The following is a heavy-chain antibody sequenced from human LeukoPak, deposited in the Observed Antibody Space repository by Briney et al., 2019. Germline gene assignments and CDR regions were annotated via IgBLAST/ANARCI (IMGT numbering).Heavy chain of an antibody. CDR2: IKQDGSEK. J-gene: IGHJ4*02. D-gene: IGHD5-18*01. CDR3: ARDSGFSYGRFDD. Sequence: GGSLRLSCAASGFTFGSYWMSWVRQAPGKGLEWVANIKQDGSEKYYVDSVKGRFTISRDNAKNSLFLQMNSLRAEDTAVYYRARDSGFSYGRFDDWGQGTLVTVSS. CDR1: GFTFGSYW. V-gene: IGHV3-7*01.